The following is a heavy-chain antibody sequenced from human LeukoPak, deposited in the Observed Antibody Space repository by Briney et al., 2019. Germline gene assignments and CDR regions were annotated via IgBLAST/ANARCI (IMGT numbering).Heavy chain of an antibody. Sequence: PSETLSLTCTVSGGSISSYYWSWIRHPPGKGLEWIGYIYYSGSTNYNPSLKSRVTISVDKSKNQFSLKLSSVTAADTAVYYCARDWGWDSSGWYGNAFDIWGQGTMVTVSS. CDR3: ARDWGWDSSGWYGNAFDI. D-gene: IGHD6-19*01. CDR2: IYYSGST. CDR1: GGSISSYY. J-gene: IGHJ3*02. V-gene: IGHV4-59*12.